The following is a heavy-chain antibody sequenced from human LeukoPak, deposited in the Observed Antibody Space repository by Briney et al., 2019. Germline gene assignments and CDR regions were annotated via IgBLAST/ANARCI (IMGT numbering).Heavy chain of an antibody. CDR2: IRYDGSNK. CDR1: GFTFSSYG. J-gene: IGHJ4*02. D-gene: IGHD5-18*01. V-gene: IGHV3-30*02. Sequence: GGSLRLSCAASGFTFSSYGMHWVRQAPGKGREGVAFIRYDGSNKYYAGSVRGRFTISRDNSKNTLYLQMNSLRAEDTAVYYCAKERDTAMVTIDYWGQGTLVTVSS. CDR3: AKERDTAMVTIDY.